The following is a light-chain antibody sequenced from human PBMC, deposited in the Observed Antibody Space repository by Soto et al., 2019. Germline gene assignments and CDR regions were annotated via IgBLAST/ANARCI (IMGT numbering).Light chain of an antibody. J-gene: IGKJ1*01. CDR3: QHYTSYPWT. CDR2: AAS. V-gene: IGKV1-17*01. CDR1: QGIRNE. Sequence: IQMTHSQSSLSAPVGDRITIACRASQGIRNELGWYEQKPGRAPKLLIYAASKLQSGVPSSFSGSGSGTEFTLAISSLQPDDFATYYCQHYTSYPWTFGPGTKVDIK.